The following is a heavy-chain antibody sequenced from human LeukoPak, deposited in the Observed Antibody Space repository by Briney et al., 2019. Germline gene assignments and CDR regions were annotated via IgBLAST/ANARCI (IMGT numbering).Heavy chain of an antibody. CDR1: GFTFANYG. V-gene: IGHV1-18*01. J-gene: IGHJ4*02. D-gene: IGHD5-24*01. CDR2: ISAYNGET. Sequence: ASVKVSCKASGFTFANYGFTWVRQAPGQGLEWMGWISAYNGETNYAQTLQGRVTMTTDTSTSTASLELRGLTSDDTAVYYCTRVAEQHLQYYFDYWSQGTLVTVSS. CDR3: TRVAEQHLQYYFDY.